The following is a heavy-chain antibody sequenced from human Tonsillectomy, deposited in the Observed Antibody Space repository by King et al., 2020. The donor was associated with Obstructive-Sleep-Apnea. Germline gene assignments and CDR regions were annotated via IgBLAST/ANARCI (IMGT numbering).Heavy chain of an antibody. D-gene: IGHD3-10*01. Sequence: VQLVESGGGLVKPGGSLRLSCAASGFTFSDYYMTWIRQGPGKGLEWGSYISSSGSTIYHADSVKGRFTISSDDAKNSLYLQMNSLRAEDTAVYYSGTGSGNILYYYPGTDVWGQGATVTAS. V-gene: IGHV3-11*01. J-gene: IGHJ6*02. CDR2: ISSSGSTI. CDR3: GTGSGNILYYYPGTDV. CDR1: GFTFSDYY.